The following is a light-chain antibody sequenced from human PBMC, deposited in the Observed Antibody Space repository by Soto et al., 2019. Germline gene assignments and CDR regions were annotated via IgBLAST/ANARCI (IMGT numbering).Light chain of an antibody. J-gene: IGKJ5*01. V-gene: IGKV1-39*01. CDR3: QQSYTTASIT. Sequence: DIQMTQSPSSLSASVGDRVTITCRASQSISRNLNWYQHKPGKAPKLLIYAASSLQNGVPSRFSGGGYGTEFAHSISSLQPEDFGTYYCQQSYTTASITFGQGTRLEIK. CDR2: AAS. CDR1: QSISRN.